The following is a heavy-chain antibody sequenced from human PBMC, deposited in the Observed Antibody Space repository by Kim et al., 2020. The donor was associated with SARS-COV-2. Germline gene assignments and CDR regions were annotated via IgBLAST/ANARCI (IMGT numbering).Heavy chain of an antibody. CDR1: GFTFSSYA. CDR3: AKEGRGVLSGKMAAAGGIDS. CDR2: INGSGGDT. V-gene: IGHV3-23*01. D-gene: IGHD6-13*01. Sequence: GGSLRLSCAASGFTFSSYAMSWVRQAPGKGLEWVSTINGSGGDTYNADSVKGRFTISRDNPKNTLYLQMNSLRADDSALYFCAKEGRGVLSGKMAAAGGIDSWGQGTLVTVSS. J-gene: IGHJ4*02.